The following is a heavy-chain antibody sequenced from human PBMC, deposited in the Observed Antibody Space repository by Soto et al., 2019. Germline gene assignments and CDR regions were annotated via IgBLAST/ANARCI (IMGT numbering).Heavy chain of an antibody. V-gene: IGHV3-23*01. Sequence: EVQLLESGGGLVQSGGSLRLSCAASGFTFSTYGMSWVRQAPGKGLKWVSSISGSGDTIYYADSVKGRFTVSRDNSKNTLYLQLNSLRADDTALYYCARDTFPGYCTSGHYFSVGGGDSWGLGTLVTVSS. CDR2: ISGSGDTI. CDR3: ARDTFPGYCTSGHYFSVGGGDS. D-gene: IGHD2-8*01. CDR1: GFTFSTYG. J-gene: IGHJ4*02.